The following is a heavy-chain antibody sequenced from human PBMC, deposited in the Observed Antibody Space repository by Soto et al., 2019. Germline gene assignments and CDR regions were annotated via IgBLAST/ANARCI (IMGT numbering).Heavy chain of an antibody. Sequence: SETLSLTCTVSGGSISSSSYYWGWIRQPPGKGLEWIGSIYYSGSTYYNPSLKSRVTISVDTSKNQFSLKLSSVTAADTAVYYCARHGTAGYDILTGRHAFDIWGQGTMVTVSS. CDR2: IYYSGST. V-gene: IGHV4-39*01. D-gene: IGHD3-9*01. J-gene: IGHJ3*02. CDR3: ARHGTAGYDILTGRHAFDI. CDR1: GGSISSSSYY.